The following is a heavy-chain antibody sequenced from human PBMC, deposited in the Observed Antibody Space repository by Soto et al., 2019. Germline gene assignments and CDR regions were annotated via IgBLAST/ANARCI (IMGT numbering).Heavy chain of an antibody. Sequence: GTLRLTCTASGCTFRRHAVHWVRQAPGKGLGWVAVVSSDGSAKYYLDSVKGRFTSSRDNSKNTAFLHLNSLSSEDTAVYYCARSRSGAVAESFDSWGQG. CDR2: VSSDGSAK. CDR3: ARSRSGAVAESFDS. V-gene: IGHV3-30*04. D-gene: IGHD3-10*01. J-gene: IGHJ4*02. CDR1: GCTFRRHA.